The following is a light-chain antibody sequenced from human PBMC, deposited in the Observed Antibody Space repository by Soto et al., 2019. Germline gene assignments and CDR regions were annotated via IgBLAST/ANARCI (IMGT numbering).Light chain of an antibody. CDR2: ATT. V-gene: IGKV3-20*01. J-gene: IGKJ3*01. CDR1: QTISSTY. Sequence: EIVLTQSPDTLSLSPGESATLSCRASQTISSTYLTWYQQRPGQAPRLLIYATTTRSTDIPNRFSGSGSGTDFTLTISGLEHEDFAMYCCQLYGDSPLFGRGTKVDVK. CDR3: QLYGDSPL.